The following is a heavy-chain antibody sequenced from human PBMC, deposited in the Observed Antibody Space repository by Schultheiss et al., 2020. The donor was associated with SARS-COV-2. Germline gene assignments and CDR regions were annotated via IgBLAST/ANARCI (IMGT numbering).Heavy chain of an antibody. CDR1: GFTFSSYS. D-gene: IGHD2-21*01. J-gene: IGHJ4*02. Sequence: GGSLRLSCAASGFTFSSYSMNWVRQAPGKGLEWVSAISGSGGSTYYADSVKGRFTISRDNSKNTLYLQMNSLRPEDTAVYYCATLGSNSSESGDFYEADYWGQGALVTVSS. CDR2: ISGSGGST. V-gene: IGHV3-23*01. CDR3: ATLGSNSSESGDFYEADY.